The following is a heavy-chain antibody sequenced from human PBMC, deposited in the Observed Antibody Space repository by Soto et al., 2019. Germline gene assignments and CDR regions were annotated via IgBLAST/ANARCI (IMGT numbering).Heavy chain of an antibody. V-gene: IGHV4-59*01. CDR1: GGSISSYY. CDR2: IYYSGST. J-gene: IGHJ6*02. CDR3: ARSRPNYYYYYGMDV. Sequence: SETLSLTCTVSGGSISSYYWSWIRQPPGKGLEWIGYIYYSGSTNYNPSLKSRVTISVDTSKNQFSLKLSSVTAADTAVYYCARSRPNYYYYYGMDVWGQGTTVTVSS.